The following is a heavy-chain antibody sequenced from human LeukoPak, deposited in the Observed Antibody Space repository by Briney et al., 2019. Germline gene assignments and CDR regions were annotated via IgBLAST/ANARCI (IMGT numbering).Heavy chain of an antibody. CDR1: GGSISSSSYY. CDR3: ATLPYGSGVHYFDY. J-gene: IGHJ4*02. V-gene: IGHV4-39*01. Sequence: SSETLSLTCTVSGGSISSSSYYWGWIRQPPGKGLEWIGSTYYSGSTYYNPSLKSRVTISVDTSKNQFSLKLSSVTAADTAVYYCATLPYGSGVHYFDYWGQGTLVTVSS. CDR2: TYYSGST. D-gene: IGHD3-10*01.